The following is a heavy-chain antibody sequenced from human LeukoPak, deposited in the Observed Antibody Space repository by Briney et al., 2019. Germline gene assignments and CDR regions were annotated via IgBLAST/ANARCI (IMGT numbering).Heavy chain of an antibody. J-gene: IGHJ4*02. Sequence: GGSLRLSCAASGFTFSSYAMHWVRQAPGKGLEWVAVISYDGSNKYYADSVKGRFTISRDNSKNTLYLQMNSLRAEDTAVYYCAGDMVTENPDYWGQGTLVTVCS. CDR2: ISYDGSNK. D-gene: IGHD5-18*01. CDR3: AGDMVTENPDY. V-gene: IGHV3-30-3*01. CDR1: GFTFSSYA.